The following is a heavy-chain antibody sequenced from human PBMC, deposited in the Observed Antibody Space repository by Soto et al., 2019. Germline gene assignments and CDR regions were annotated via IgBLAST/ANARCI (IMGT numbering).Heavy chain of an antibody. V-gene: IGHV3-7*01. CDR3: AGVAYTEDYFEH. CDR1: GFTLSSYR. Sequence: EVQLAESGGGLVQPGGSLRLSCAASGFTLSSYRMNWVRQAPGKGLEWVAYIKPDGSEKYYVDSVKGRFTISRDNAKNSLYLQMNSLRAEDTAVYYCAGVAYTEDYFEHWGQGTLVTVSS. J-gene: IGHJ4*02. CDR2: IKPDGSEK. D-gene: IGHD2-21*01.